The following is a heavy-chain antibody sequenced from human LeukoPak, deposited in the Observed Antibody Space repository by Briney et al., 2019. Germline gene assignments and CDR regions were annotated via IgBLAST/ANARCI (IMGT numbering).Heavy chain of an antibody. V-gene: IGHV3-43*02. CDR2: ISGDGGST. J-gene: IGHJ3*02. CDR1: GFTFDDYA. Sequence: PGGSLRLSCAASGFTFDDYAMRWVRQPPGKGLEWVSLISGDGGSTYFADSVKGRFTISRDNAKNSLYLQMSSLRAEDTAVYYCARDPRREHYAVDIWGQGTMVTVSS. CDR3: ARDPRREHYAVDI. D-gene: IGHD5-24*01.